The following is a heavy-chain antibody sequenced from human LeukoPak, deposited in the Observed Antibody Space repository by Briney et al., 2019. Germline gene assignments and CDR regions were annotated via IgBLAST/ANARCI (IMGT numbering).Heavy chain of an antibody. J-gene: IGHJ5*02. CDR3: AREYYDILTGYYISGFDP. V-gene: IGHV4-39*02. Sequence: PSETLSLTCTVSGGSISSSSYYWGWIRQPPGKGLEWIGSIYYSGSTCYNPSLKSRVTISVDTSKNQFSLKLSSVTAADTAVYYCAREYYDILTGYYISGFDPWGQGTLVTVSS. CDR2: IYYSGST. CDR1: GGSISSSSYY. D-gene: IGHD3-9*01.